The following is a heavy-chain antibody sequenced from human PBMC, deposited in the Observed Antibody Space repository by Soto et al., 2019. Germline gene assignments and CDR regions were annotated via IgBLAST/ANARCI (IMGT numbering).Heavy chain of an antibody. CDR3: ARSTYCNGGSCFPQY. CDR1: GFTFSGYG. Sequence: GGSLRLSCAASGFTFSGYGMHWVRQAPGKGLEWVAVISYDGSDRYYRDSVQGRFTISRDDSKNTVYLQMNSLRAEDTATYYCARSTYCNGGSCFPQYWGPGTLVTVSS. CDR2: ISYDGSDR. J-gene: IGHJ4*02. V-gene: IGHV3-30*03. D-gene: IGHD2-15*01.